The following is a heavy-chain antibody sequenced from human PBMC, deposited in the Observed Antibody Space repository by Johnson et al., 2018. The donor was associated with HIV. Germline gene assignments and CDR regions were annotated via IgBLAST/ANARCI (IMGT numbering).Heavy chain of an antibody. CDR2: IRYDTSKK. CDR3: ASPLEAAAGPMDAFDI. CDR1: GFTFSSYG. Sequence: QVQLVESGGGVVQPGGSLRLSCAASGFTFSSYGMHWVRQAPGKGLEWVAFIRYDTSKKYYADSVKGRFTISRDNSKNTLYLQMNSLRAEDTAVYYCASPLEAAAGPMDAFDIWGQGTMVTVSS. V-gene: IGHV3-30*02. J-gene: IGHJ3*02. D-gene: IGHD6-13*01.